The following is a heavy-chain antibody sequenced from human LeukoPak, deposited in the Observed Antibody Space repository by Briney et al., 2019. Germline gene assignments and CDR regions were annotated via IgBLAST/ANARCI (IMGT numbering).Heavy chain of an antibody. CDR3: ARGLNSSWYLANYFDY. V-gene: IGHV4-34*01. Sequence: SETLSLTCAVYGGSFSGYYWSWIRQPPGKGLEWIGEINHSGSTNYNPSLKSRVTISVDTSKNQFSLKLSSVTAAGTAVYYCARGLNSSWYLANYFDYWGQGTLVTVSS. CDR1: GGSFSGYY. D-gene: IGHD6-13*01. CDR2: INHSGST. J-gene: IGHJ4*02.